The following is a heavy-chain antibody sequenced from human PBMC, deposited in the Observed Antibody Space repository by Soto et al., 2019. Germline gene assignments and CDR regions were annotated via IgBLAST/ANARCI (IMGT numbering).Heavy chain of an antibody. CDR2: IYYSGST. D-gene: IGHD3-3*01. J-gene: IGHJ5*02. V-gene: IGHV4-39*01. Sequence: QLQLQESGPGLVKPSGTLSLTCTVSGGSISSSSYYWGWIRQPPGKGLEWIGSIYYSGSTYYNPSLKSRVTISVDTSKNQFSLKLSSVTAADTAVYYCARLGNDFWSGYSGGNWFDPWGQGTLVTVSS. CDR1: GGSISSSSYY. CDR3: ARLGNDFWSGYSGGNWFDP.